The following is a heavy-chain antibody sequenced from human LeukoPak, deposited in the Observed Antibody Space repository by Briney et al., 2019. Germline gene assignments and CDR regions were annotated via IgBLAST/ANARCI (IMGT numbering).Heavy chain of an antibody. V-gene: IGHV3-48*02. D-gene: IGHD5-24*01. J-gene: IGHJ3*01. CDR3: VRDRDYAFDF. CDR1: GFTFSYYY. Sequence: GGSLRLSCAASGFTFSYYYMNWVRQAPGKGLEWISYSNTDGTISYADSVKGRFTISRDNADNSLYLQMNSLRDEYTAVYFCVRDRDYAFDFWGQGTMVTASS. CDR2: SNTDGTI.